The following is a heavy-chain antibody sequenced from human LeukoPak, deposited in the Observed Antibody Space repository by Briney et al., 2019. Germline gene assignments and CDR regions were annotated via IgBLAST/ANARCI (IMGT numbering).Heavy chain of an antibody. CDR3: ARVAASGTVRYYFDY. J-gene: IGHJ4*02. CDR1: GGTFSSYA. V-gene: IGHV1-69*13. D-gene: IGHD6-13*01. Sequence: SVKVSCKASGGTFSSYAISWVRQAPGQGLEWMGGIIPIFGTANFAQKFQGRLTITADESTNTAYMELTSLRSDDTAVYYCARVAASGTVRYYFDYWGQGTLVTVSS. CDR2: IIPIFGTA.